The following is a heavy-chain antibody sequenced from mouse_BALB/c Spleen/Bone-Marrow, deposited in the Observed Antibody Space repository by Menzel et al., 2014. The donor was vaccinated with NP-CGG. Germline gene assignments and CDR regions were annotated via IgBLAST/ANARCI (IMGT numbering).Heavy chain of an antibody. D-gene: IGHD2-1*01. CDR3: ARGGNYRFDY. CDR2: IYPGDGDT. V-gene: IGHV1-82*01. J-gene: IGHJ2*01. CDR1: GYAFSSSW. Sequence: VQLQQSGPKLVKPGASVKISCKASGYAFSSSWMNWVKQRPGQGLEWIGRIYPGDGDTNYNGKSKGKATLTADKSSSTAYMQLSSLTSVDSAVYFCARGGNYRFDYWGQGTTLTVSS.